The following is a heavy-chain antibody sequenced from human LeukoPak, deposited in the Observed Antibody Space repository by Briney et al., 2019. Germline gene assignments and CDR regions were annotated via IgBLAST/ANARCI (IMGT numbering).Heavy chain of an antibody. D-gene: IGHD1-26*01. V-gene: IGHV1-69*05. CDR1: GGTFSSYA. CDR3: ARVWESVGANHFDY. J-gene: IGHJ4*02. Sequence: SVKVSCKASGGTFSSYAISWVRQAPGQGLEWTGGIIPIFGTANYAQKFQGRVTITTDESTSTAYMELSSLRSEDTAVYYCARVWESVGANHFDYWGQGTLVTVSS. CDR2: IIPIFGTA.